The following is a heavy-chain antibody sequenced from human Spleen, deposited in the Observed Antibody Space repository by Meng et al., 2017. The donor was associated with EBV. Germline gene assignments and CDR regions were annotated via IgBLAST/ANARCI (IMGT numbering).Heavy chain of an antibody. V-gene: IGHV4-34*01. D-gene: IGHD6-25*01. CDR1: GGSLSSHY. CDR3: ARSGIAAGVGWFDP. J-gene: IGHJ5*02. Sequence: QGRLQQGGGGLLKPSETLSLTCAVYGGSLSSHYWSWFRQPPGKGLEWIGEINHSGSTNYKWSLESRVTISVDTSKTKLSLNLSSVTAADTAVYYCARSGIAAGVGWFDPWGQGTLVTVSS. CDR2: INHSGST.